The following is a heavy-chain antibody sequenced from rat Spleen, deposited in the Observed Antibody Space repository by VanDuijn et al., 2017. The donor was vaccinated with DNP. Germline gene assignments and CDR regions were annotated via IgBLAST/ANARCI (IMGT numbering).Heavy chain of an antibody. CDR3: ARSQGYYYDGSYYPFAY. CDR1: GFSLTSYT. J-gene: IGHJ3*01. Sequence: QVQLKESGPGLVQPSQTLSLTCTVSGFSLTSYTVSWVRQPPGKGLEWIAAMSSGGSTYYNSALKSRLSISRDTSKSQVFLRMSSVQTEDTAMYFCARSQGYYYDGSYYPFAYWGQGTLVTVSS. V-gene: IGHV2-6*01. D-gene: IGHD1-12*02. CDR2: MSSGGST.